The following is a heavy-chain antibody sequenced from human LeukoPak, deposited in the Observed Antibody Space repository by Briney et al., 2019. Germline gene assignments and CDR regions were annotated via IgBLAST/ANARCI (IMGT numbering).Heavy chain of an antibody. V-gene: IGHV1-18*04. CDR3: ARSYCSGGSCVPFDY. Sequence: ASVKVSCKASGYTFTSYGISWVRQAPGQGLEWMGWISAYNGNTNYAQKLQGRVTMTTDTSTSTAYMELSSLRSEDTAVYYCARSYCSGGSCVPFDYWGQGTLVTVSS. J-gene: IGHJ4*02. CDR1: GYTFTSYG. D-gene: IGHD2-15*01. CDR2: ISAYNGNT.